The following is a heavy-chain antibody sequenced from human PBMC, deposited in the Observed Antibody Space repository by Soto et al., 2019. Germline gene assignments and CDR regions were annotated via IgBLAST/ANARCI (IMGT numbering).Heavy chain of an antibody. CDR1: GFTFDDYT. CDR3: AKDIGEMATMRYYYYGMDV. J-gene: IGHJ6*02. CDR2: ISWDGGST. D-gene: IGHD5-12*01. Sequence: GGSLRLSCAASGFTFDDYTMHWVRQAPGKGLEWVSLISWDGGSTYYADSVKGRFTISRDNSKNSLYLQMNSLRTEDTALYYCAKDIGEMATMRYYYYGMDVWGQGTTVTVSS. V-gene: IGHV3-43*01.